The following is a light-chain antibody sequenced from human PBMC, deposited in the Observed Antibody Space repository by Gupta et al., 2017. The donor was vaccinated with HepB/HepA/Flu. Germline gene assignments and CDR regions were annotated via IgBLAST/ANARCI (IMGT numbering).Light chain of an antibody. J-gene: IGLJ3*02. CDR2: SNN. CDR1: TSNIGSNT. Sequence: QSVLTQPPSASGTPGQRVATSCSGSTSNIGSNTVNWYQQFPGTAPKLLIYSNNQRPSGVPDRFSCSKSGTSASLAISGLQSEDEADYYCAAWDDSLNVWVFGGGTKLTVL. CDR3: AAWDDSLNVWV. V-gene: IGLV1-44*01.